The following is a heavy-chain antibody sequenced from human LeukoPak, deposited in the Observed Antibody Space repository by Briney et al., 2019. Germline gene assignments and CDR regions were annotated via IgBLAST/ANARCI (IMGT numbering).Heavy chain of an antibody. D-gene: IGHD6-19*01. V-gene: IGHV1-69*04. CDR2: IIPILGIA. CDR1: GGTFSSYA. CDR3: ASGSSSGTTDY. J-gene: IGHJ4*02. Sequence: SVKVSCKASGGTFSSYAISWVRQAPGQGLEWMGRIIPILGIANYAQKFQGRVTITADKSTSTAYMERSSLRSEDTAVYYCASGSSSGTTDYWGQGTLVTVSS.